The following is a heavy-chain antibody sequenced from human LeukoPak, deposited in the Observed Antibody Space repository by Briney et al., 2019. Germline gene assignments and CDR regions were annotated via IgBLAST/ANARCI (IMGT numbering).Heavy chain of an antibody. CDR3: SSPNVGRQFTVPDY. CDR1: GFTFSNVW. D-gene: IGHD2-8*01. CDR2: IRKATEGGAT. J-gene: IGHJ4*02. Sequence: GGSLRLSCAASGFTFSNVWMGWFRQAPGKGLEWVGRIRKATEGGATDYAAPVQGRSTISRDDSSNTLYLQMNSLKTEDTAVYFWSSPNVGRQFTVPDYWGQGTLVTVSS. V-gene: IGHV3-15*01.